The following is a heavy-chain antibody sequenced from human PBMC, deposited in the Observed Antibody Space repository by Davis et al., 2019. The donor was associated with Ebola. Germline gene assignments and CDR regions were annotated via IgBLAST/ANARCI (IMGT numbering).Heavy chain of an antibody. V-gene: IGHV3-20*04. CDR1: GFTFDDYG. D-gene: IGHD3-22*01. J-gene: IGHJ4*02. Sequence: GESLKISCAASGFTFDDYGMSWVRQAPGKGLEWVSGINWNGGSTGYADSVKGRFTISRDNAKNSLYLQMNSLRDEDTAVYYCARVYQIGYYDSSGFSPHFDYWGQGTLVTVSS. CDR2: INWNGGST. CDR3: ARVYQIGYYDSSGFSPHFDY.